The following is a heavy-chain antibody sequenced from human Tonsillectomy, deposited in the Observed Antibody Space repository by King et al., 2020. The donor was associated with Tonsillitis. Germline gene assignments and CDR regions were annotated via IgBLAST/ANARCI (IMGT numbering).Heavy chain of an antibody. J-gene: IGHJ5*02. CDR1: GFTFSSYS. Sequence: VQLVESGGGLVKPGGSLRLSCAASGFTFSSYSMNWVRQAPGKGLEWVSSISSSSSYIYYADSVKGRFTISRDNAKNSLYLQMNSLRAEDTAVYYCARDGTGRSGNWFDPCGQGTLVTVSS. V-gene: IGHV3-21*01. CDR2: ISSSSSYI. D-gene: IGHD3-10*01. CDR3: ARDGTGRSGNWFDP.